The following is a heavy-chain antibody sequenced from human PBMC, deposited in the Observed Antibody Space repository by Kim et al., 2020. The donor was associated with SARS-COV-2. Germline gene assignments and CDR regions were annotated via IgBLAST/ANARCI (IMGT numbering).Heavy chain of an antibody. V-gene: IGHV3-23*03. CDR3: AKVFNFGSAAGIDI. D-gene: IGHD1-26*01. CDR1: GFTFSSYA. J-gene: IGHJ3*02. Sequence: GGSLRLSCAASGFTFSSYAMSWVRQAPGKGLEWVSVIYSGGSSTYYADSVKGRFTISRDNSKNTLYLQMNSLRAEDTAVYYCAKVFNFGSAAGIDIWGQGTMVTVSS. CDR2: IYSGGSST.